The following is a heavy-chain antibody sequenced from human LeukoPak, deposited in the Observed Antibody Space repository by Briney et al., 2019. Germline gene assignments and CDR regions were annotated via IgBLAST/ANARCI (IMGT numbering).Heavy chain of an antibody. V-gene: IGHV4-34*01. CDR1: GGSFSGYY. J-gene: IGHJ4*02. CDR3: ARSRPYGDLDY. D-gene: IGHD4-17*01. Sequence: PSETLSLTCAVYGGSFSGYYWSWIRQPPGKGLEWIGEINHSGSTNYNPSLKSRVTISVDTSKNQFSLKLSSVTAADTAVYYCARSRPYGDLDYWGQGTLVTVSS. CDR2: INHSGST.